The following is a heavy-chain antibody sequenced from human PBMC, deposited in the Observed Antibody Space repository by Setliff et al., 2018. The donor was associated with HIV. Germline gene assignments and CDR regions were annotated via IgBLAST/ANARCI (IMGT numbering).Heavy chain of an antibody. V-gene: IGHV4-34*01. CDR2: INHSGST. D-gene: IGHD3-9*01. CDR3: ARGPRYYDILTGPYYYYYYMDV. CDR1: GGSFSGYY. J-gene: IGHJ6*03. Sequence: PSETLSLTCAVYGGSFSGYYWSWIRQPPGKGLEWIGEINHSGSTNYNPSLKSRVTISVDTSKNQFSLKLSSVTAADTAVYYCARGPRYYDILTGPYYYYYYMDVWGKGTTVTVSS.